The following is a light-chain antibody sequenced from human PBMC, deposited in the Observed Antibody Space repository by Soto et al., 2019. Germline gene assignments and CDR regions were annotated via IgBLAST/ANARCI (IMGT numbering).Light chain of an antibody. J-gene: IGKJ4*01. CDR1: QSVTSN. CDR2: GVS. CDR3: QQYSQWPLT. Sequence: EVVMTQSPATLSVSPGERATLSCRASQSVTSNLAWYQQKPGQAPRLLMYGVSTRATGIPARFGGSGSATEFTLTISSLRSEDFAVYYCQQYSQWPLTFGGGTKVDI. V-gene: IGKV3-15*01.